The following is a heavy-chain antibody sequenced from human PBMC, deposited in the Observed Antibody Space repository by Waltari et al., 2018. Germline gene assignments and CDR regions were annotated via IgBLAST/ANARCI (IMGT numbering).Heavy chain of an antibody. V-gene: IGHV5-51*01. J-gene: IGHJ5*02. CDR1: GYKFSNYW. D-gene: IGHD2-2*01. CDR2: IHPGDFET. CDR3: ARQYGSNWFDP. Sequence: EVQLVQSGAEVKKPGESLKLSCNVSGYKFSNYWIGWVRQMPGEGLEWMGIIHPGDFETTYSPSFQGQVTISVDKSTSTAYLHWSSLKASDTAIYYCARQYGSNWFDPWGQGTLVTVSS.